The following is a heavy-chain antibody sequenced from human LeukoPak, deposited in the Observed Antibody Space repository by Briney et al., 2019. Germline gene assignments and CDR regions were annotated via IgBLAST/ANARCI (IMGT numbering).Heavy chain of an antibody. CDR1: GFTFSNAW. Sequence: PGGSLRLSCAVSGFTFSNAWMSWVRQAPGKGLEWVGRIKSKTDGGATDYAAPVKGRFTISRDDSKSTLYLQMNSLRAEDTAVYYRAKAATRYCTNGVCLFDPWGQGTLVTVSS. J-gene: IGHJ5*02. D-gene: IGHD2-8*01. V-gene: IGHV3-15*01. CDR3: AKAATRYCTNGVCLFDP. CDR2: IKSKTDGGAT.